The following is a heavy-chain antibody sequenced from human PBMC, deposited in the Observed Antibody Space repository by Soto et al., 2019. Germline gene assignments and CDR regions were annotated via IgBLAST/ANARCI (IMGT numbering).Heavy chain of an antibody. D-gene: IGHD3-22*01. CDR2: VYNDGSD. CDR3: ARLVYDSRLNYLYFDH. J-gene: IGHJ4*02. V-gene: IGHV4-4*02. Sequence: SETLSLTCDVSGVSISSGNWWSWVRQPPGKGLEWIAGVYNDGSDNYHPSLESRATISVDRSKNQFSLRLSSVTAADTGKYYCARLVYDSRLNYLYFDHWGQGTLVTVSS. CDR1: GVSISSGNW.